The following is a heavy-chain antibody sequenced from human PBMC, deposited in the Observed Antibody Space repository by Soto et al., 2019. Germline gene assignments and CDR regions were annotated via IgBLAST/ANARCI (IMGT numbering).Heavy chain of an antibody. CDR1: GYSFTSYW. V-gene: IGHV5-51*01. CDR3: ARTFGDYGGYYYYMDV. Sequence: GESLKISCKGSGYSFTSYWIGWVRQMPGKGLEWMGIIYPGDSDTRYSPSFQGQVTISADKSISTAYLQWSSLKASDTAMYYCARTFGDYGGYYYYMDVWGKGTTVTVSS. J-gene: IGHJ6*03. D-gene: IGHD4-17*01. CDR2: IYPGDSDT.